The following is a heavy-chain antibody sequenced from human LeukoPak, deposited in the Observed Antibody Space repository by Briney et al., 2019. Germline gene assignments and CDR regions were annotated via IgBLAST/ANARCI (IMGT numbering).Heavy chain of an antibody. CDR2: IIPIFGTA. D-gene: IGHD2-8*01. Sequence: ASVKVSCKASGGTFSSYAISWVRQAPGQGLEWMGGIIPIFGTANYAQKFQGRVTITADESTSTAYMELSSLRSEDTAVYYCARDANHCTNGVCHYYFDYWGQGTLVTVSS. J-gene: IGHJ4*02. V-gene: IGHV1-69*13. CDR3: ARDANHCTNGVCHYYFDY. CDR1: GGTFSSYA.